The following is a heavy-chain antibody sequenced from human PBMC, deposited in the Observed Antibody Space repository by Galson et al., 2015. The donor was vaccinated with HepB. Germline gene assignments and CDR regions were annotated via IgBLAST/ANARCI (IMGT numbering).Heavy chain of an antibody. V-gene: IGHV6-1*01. CDR2: TYYRSKWYN. J-gene: IGHJ5*02. D-gene: IGHD6-19*01. Sequence: CAISGDSVSSNSAAWYWIRQSPPRGLEWLGRTYYRSKWYNDYAVSVKSRITINPDTSKNQFSLQLNSVTPEDTAVYYCASGIAVAWFDPWGQGTLVTVSS. CDR3: ASGIAVAWFDP. CDR1: GDSVSSNSAA.